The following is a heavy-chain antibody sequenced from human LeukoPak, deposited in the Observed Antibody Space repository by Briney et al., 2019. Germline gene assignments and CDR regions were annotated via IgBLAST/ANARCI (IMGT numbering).Heavy chain of an antibody. V-gene: IGHV6-1*01. J-gene: IGHJ4*02. CDR1: GDSVSSNSSA. D-gene: IGHD6-13*01. Sequence: SQTLSLTCAISGDSVSSNSSAWNWIRQSPSRGLEWLGRTFYRSKWYYDYVVSLKGRITINPDTSKNQFSLQLSSVTPEDTAVYYCARDISSWNYYFDYWGQGTQVTVSS. CDR3: ARDISSWNYYFDY. CDR2: TFYRSKWYY.